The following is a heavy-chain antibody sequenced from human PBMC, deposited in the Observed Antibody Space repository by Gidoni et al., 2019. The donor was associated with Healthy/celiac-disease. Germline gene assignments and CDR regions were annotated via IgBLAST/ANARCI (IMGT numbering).Heavy chain of an antibody. CDR3: ARAGWRLWFGELKSTAIDY. CDR1: GGSFSGYY. J-gene: IGHJ4*02. D-gene: IGHD3-10*01. Sequence: QVQLQQWGAGLLMPSETLSLTCAVYGGSFSGYYWSWIRQPPGKGLEWIGEINHSGSTNYNPSLKSRVTISVDTSKNQFSLKLSSVTAADTAVYYCARAGWRLWFGELKSTAIDYWGQGTLVTVSS. V-gene: IGHV4-34*01. CDR2: INHSGST.